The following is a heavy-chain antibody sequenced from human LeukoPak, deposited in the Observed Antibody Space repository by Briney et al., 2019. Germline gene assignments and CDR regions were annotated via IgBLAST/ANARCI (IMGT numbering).Heavy chain of an antibody. CDR1: GFPFSSYD. CDR3: SKARGTSSWFIWFDP. Sequence: GGSLRLSCATSGFPFSSYDMNWVRQAPGKGLEWVSSISGSGGYTYYADSVKGRFTISRDNSNNALYLQMNSLRAEDTAVYYCSKARGTSSWFIWFDPWGQGTLVTVSS. CDR2: ISGSGGYT. J-gene: IGHJ5*02. V-gene: IGHV3-23*01. D-gene: IGHD6-13*01.